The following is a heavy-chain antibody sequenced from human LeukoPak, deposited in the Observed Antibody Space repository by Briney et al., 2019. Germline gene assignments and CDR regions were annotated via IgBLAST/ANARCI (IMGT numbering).Heavy chain of an antibody. V-gene: IGHV3-43*02. J-gene: IGHJ4*02. CDR1: GFTFDDYA. Sequence: GGALRLSRAPSGFTFDDYAMYWGSPGLGAGREWGSLFSGDGGSTYYADSVKGRFTISRNNSKNSLYLQMNSLRTEDTALYYCAKDNYHILTGPFDYWGQGTLVTVSS. CDR3: AKDNYHILTGPFDY. D-gene: IGHD3-9*01. CDR2: FSGDGGST.